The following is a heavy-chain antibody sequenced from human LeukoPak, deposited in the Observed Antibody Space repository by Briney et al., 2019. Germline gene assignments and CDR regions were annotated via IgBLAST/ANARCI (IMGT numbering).Heavy chain of an antibody. CDR1: GFIVSSNY. Sequence: GGSLRLSCAASGFIVSSNYMDWVRQAPGKGLEWVSVIYSGGSTYYADSVKGRFTISRDNSKNTLYLQMNSLRAEDTAVYYCARSWDARLNFDYWGQGTLVTVSS. J-gene: IGHJ4*02. D-gene: IGHD1-26*01. V-gene: IGHV3-66*02. CDR2: IYSGGST. CDR3: ARSWDARLNFDY.